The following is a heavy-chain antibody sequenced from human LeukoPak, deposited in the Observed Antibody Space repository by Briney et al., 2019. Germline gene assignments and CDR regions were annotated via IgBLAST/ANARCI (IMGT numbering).Heavy chain of an antibody. J-gene: IGHJ4*02. Sequence: GGSLRLSCAASGFTFSSYAMIWVRHAPGKGLEWVSTISGSGGSTYYADSVKGRFTISRDNSKNTLYLQMNSLRAEDTAVYYCARRASYDGTIFYFDYWGLGTLVTVSS. D-gene: IGHD3-22*01. V-gene: IGHV3-23*01. CDR2: ISGSGGST. CDR3: ARRASYDGTIFYFDY. CDR1: GFTFSSYA.